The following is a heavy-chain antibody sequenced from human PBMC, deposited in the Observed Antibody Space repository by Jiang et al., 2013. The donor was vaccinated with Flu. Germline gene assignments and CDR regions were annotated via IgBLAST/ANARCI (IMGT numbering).Heavy chain of an antibody. J-gene: IGHJ6*02. CDR1: GGSISSSSYY. CDR3: ARPIAVAGTGYYYYGMDV. D-gene: IGHD6-19*01. CDR2: IYYSGST. V-gene: IGHV4-39*01. Sequence: PGLVKPSETLSLTCTVSGGSISSSSYYWGWIRQPPGKGLEWIGSIYYSGSTYYNPSLKSRVTISVDTSKNQFSLKLSSVTAADTAVYYCARPIAVAGTGYYYYGMDVWGQGTTVTVSS.